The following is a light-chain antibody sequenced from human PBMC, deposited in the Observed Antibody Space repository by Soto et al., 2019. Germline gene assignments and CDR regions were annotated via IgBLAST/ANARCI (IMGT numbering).Light chain of an antibody. J-gene: IGLJ3*02. CDR3: QSYDTRLNWV. CDR1: SSNFGAGYD. Sequence: QLVLTQPPSVSGAPGQRVTISCTGSSSNFGAGYDVHWYQQLPGTAPKLLIFRNNNRPSGVPDRFSGSRSGTSASLAISGLQAEDEADYYCQSYDTRLNWVFGGGTQLTVL. CDR2: RNN. V-gene: IGLV1-40*01.